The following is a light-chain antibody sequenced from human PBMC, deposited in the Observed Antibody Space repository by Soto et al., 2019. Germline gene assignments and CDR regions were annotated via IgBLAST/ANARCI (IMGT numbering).Light chain of an antibody. Sequence: RERLTLPCRASQSVSSNLAWYQKKPGQPPRLLVYGASTRATGIPASFSGSGSGTEFTLTISSLQSEDFAVYYCQQYNNWPPITFGQGTRLEIK. V-gene: IGKV3-15*01. CDR1: QSVSSN. CDR2: GAS. CDR3: QQYNNWPPIT. J-gene: IGKJ5*01.